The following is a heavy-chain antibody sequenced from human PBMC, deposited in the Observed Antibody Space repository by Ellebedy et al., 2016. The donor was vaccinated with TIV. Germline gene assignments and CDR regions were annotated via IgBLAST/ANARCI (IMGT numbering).Heavy chain of an antibody. Sequence: SETLSLTXAVYGGSFSGYYWSWIRQPPGKGLEWIGYIYYSGSTYYNPSLKSRVTISVDTSKNQFSLKLSSVTAADTAVYYCARAEIARADLHYYYGMDVWGQGTTVTVSS. J-gene: IGHJ6*02. CDR2: IYYSGST. CDR3: ARAEIARADLHYYYGMDV. CDR1: GGSFSGYY. V-gene: IGHV4-30-4*01. D-gene: IGHD2-21*01.